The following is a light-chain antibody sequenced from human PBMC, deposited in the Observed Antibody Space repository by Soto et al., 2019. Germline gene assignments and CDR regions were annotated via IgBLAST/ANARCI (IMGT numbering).Light chain of an antibody. CDR2: ETS. J-gene: IGKJ2*02. CDR1: QNVRSY. V-gene: IGKV1-39*01. CDR3: QQTFSLPRT. Sequence: DTQMTQSPSSLSASVEDRVTITCRASQNVRSYVNWYQQKPGKAPNVLIYETSTLQDGVPSRFSGDGYGTDFTLSISSLHPEDFATYCCQQTFSLPRTFGQGTKVDIK.